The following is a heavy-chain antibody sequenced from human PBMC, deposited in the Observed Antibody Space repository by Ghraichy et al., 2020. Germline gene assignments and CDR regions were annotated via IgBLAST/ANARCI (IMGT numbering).Heavy chain of an antibody. CDR1: GDHVTSSD. D-gene: IGHD4-11*01. Sequence: ASVKVSCKTGGDHVTSSDMSLVRQGTGQGLEWMGWMNPNSGNTGYAQKFQGRVTMTRNTSISTAYMELSSLRSEDTAVYYCARGGSDYSNYYYYYYVMDVWGQGTTVIVSS. J-gene: IGHJ6*02. CDR2: MNPNSGNT. V-gene: IGHV1-8*01. CDR3: ARGGSDYSNYYYYYYVMDV.